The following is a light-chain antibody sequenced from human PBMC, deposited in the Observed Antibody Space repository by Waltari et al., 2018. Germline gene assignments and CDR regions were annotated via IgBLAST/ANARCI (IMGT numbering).Light chain of an antibody. CDR2: STS. Sequence: QTVVTQEPSLTVSPGGPVTPTCASITGAVTATYYPNWFQQTPGQSPTSLIYSTSGKHSWTPARFSGSLLGGKATLTLSGVRPEDEADYYCLLYYRGSWVFGGGTKLTVL. CDR1: TGAVTATYY. CDR3: LLYYRGSWV. J-gene: IGLJ2*01. V-gene: IGLV7-43*01.